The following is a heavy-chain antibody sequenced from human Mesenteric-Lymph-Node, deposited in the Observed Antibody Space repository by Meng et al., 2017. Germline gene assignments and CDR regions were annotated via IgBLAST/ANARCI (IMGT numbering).Heavy chain of an antibody. Sequence: GESLKISCAASGFTFSSYWMSWVRQAPGKGLEWVAVISYDGSNKYYADSVKGRFTISRDNSKNTLYLQMNSLRAEDTAVYYCASSSGGYYFDYWGQGILVTVSS. D-gene: IGHD3-16*01. J-gene: IGHJ4*02. V-gene: IGHV3-30*03. CDR1: GFTFSSYW. CDR3: ASSSGGYYFDY. CDR2: ISYDGSNK.